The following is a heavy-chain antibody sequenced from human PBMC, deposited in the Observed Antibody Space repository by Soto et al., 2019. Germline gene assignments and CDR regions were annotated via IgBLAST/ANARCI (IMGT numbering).Heavy chain of an antibody. CDR3: ARLRITMVRGVILTFYFDY. D-gene: IGHD3-10*01. V-gene: IGHV3-53*02. Sequence: EVQLVETGGGLIQPGGSLRLSCAASGFTVSSNYMSWVRQAPGKGLEWVSVIYSGGSTYYADSVKGRFTISRDNSKNTLYLQMISLRAEDTAVYYCARLRITMVRGVILTFYFDYWGQGTLVTVSS. CDR2: IYSGGST. J-gene: IGHJ4*02. CDR1: GFTVSSNY.